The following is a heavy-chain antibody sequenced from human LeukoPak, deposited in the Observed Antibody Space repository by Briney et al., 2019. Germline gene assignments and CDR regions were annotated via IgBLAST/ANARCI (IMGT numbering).Heavy chain of an antibody. Sequence: GGSLRLSCAASGFTVSSNYMSWVRQAPGKGLERVSVIYSGGSTYYADSVKGRFTISRDNSKNTLYLQMNSLRAEDTAVYYCARDSRIVGATTLRYYYYGMDVWGQGTTVTVSS. V-gene: IGHV3-53*05. J-gene: IGHJ6*02. CDR3: ARDSRIVGATTLRYYYYGMDV. D-gene: IGHD1-26*01. CDR2: IYSGGST. CDR1: GFTVSSNY.